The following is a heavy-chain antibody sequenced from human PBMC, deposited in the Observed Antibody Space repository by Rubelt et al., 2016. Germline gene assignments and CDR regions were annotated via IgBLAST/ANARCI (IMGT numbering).Heavy chain of an antibody. V-gene: IGHV1-18*01. CDR3: ARRDGYNWDDAFDL. Sequence: QVQLVQSGAEVKKPGASVKVSCKASGYTFTSYGISWVRQAPGQGREWMGWISAYNGNTNYAQKLPGRCAMTTDTSTSPAYMELRRLCSDDTAVYYCARRDGYNWDDAFDLWGQGTMVTVSS. J-gene: IGHJ3*01. D-gene: IGHD5-24*01. CDR1: GYTFTSYG. CDR2: ISAYNGNT.